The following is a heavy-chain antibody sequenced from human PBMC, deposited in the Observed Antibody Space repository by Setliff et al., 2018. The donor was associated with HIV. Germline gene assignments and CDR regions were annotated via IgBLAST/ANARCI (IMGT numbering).Heavy chain of an antibody. Sequence: SETLSLTCTVSGGSISSYYWSWIRQPPGKGLEWIGYIYYSGSTKYNPSLKSRVNISVDTSKNQFSLNLTSVTAADTAVYYCARVNALIRAPFDYWGQGALVTVSS. CDR2: IYYSGST. CDR1: GGSISSYY. V-gene: IGHV4-59*08. J-gene: IGHJ4*02. CDR3: ARVNALIRAPFDY.